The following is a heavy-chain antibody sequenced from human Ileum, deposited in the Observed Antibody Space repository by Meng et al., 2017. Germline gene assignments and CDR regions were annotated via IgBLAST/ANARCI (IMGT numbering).Heavy chain of an antibody. CDR3: AREGLPGALDS. V-gene: IGHV4-59*01. D-gene: IGHD2-2*01. Sequence: QVQLPESGPGLVKSSATPSLICSVSGASITSTYCFWIRQPPGKGLEFIGEISNSGNTNYNPSLKSRVTISADTSKNQLSLRLNSVTAVDTALYYCAREGLPGALDSWGQGTLVTVSS. J-gene: IGHJ4*02. CDR2: ISNSGNT. CDR1: GASITSTY.